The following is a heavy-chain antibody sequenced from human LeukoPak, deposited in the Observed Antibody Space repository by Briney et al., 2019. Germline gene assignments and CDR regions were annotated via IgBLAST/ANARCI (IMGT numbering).Heavy chain of an antibody. V-gene: IGHV3-30*18. CDR3: AKAGDYYDSSGYCYFDY. J-gene: IGHJ4*02. CDR1: GFTFSSYC. Sequence: GGSLRLSCSASGFTFSSYCMHWVRQAPGKGLEWAAAISYDGSNKYYADSVKGRFTISRDNSKNTLYVELNSLRTEDTAVYYCAKAGDYYDSSGYCYFDYWGQGTLVTVSS. CDR2: ISYDGSNK. D-gene: IGHD3-22*01.